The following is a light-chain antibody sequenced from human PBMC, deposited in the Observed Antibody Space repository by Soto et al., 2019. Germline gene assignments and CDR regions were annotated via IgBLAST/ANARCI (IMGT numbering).Light chain of an antibody. V-gene: IGKV3-11*01. CDR3: QQRRSWPWLT. J-gene: IGKJ4*01. CDR2: DVS. Sequence: EIVLTQSPATLSLSPGERATLSCRATHSVNNYLAWYQQKPGQAPRLLIFDVSNRTTGIPARFSGSGSGTDFTLTIRSLEPEDSAGYFCQQRRSWPWLTFGGGTIVEIK. CDR1: HSVNNY.